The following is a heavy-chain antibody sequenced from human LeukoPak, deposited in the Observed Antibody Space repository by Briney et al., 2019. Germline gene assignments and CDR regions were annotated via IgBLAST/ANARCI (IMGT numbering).Heavy chain of an antibody. V-gene: IGHV4-38-2*01. CDR2: IYHSGST. J-gene: IGHJ4*02. CDR3: ARLVVVPAARLYYFDY. Sequence: PSETLSLTSAVSGYSISSGYYWGWIRQPPGKGLEWIGSIYHSGSTYYNPSLKSRVTISADTSKNQFSLKLSSVTAADTAVYYCARLVVVPAARLYYFDYWGQGTLVTVSS. CDR1: GYSISSGYY. D-gene: IGHD2-2*01.